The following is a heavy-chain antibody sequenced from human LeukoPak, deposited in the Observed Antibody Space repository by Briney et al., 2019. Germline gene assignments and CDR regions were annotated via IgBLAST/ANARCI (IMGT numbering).Heavy chain of an antibody. V-gene: IGHV4-59*12. J-gene: IGHJ4*02. CDR2: IYYSGST. Sequence: PSETLSLTCTVSGGSISSYYWSWIRQPPGKGLEWIGYIYYSGSTNYNPSLKSRVTMSVDTSKNQFSLKLSSVTAADTAVYYCARDARFLDYWGQGTLVTVSS. D-gene: IGHD3-3*01. CDR1: GGSISSYY. CDR3: ARDARFLDY.